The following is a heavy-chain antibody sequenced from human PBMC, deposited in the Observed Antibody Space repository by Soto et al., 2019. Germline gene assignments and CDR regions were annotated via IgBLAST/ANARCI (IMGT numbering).Heavy chain of an antibody. CDR3: ARRADYDVYGMDV. D-gene: IGHD3-10*02. J-gene: IGHJ6*02. CDR2: IDPCDSYT. Sequence: GESLKISCKGSGYSFTSYWISWVRQMPGKCLEWMGRIDPCDSYTNYSPSFQGHVTISADKSISTAYLQWSSLKASDTAMYYCARRADYDVYGMDVWGRGTTVTVSS. CDR1: GYSFTSYW. V-gene: IGHV5-10-1*01.